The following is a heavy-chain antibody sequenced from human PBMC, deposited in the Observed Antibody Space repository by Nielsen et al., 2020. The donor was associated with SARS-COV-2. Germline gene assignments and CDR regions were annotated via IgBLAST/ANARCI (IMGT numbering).Heavy chain of an antibody. J-gene: IGHJ4*02. Sequence: SETLSLTCTVSGGSISSYYWSWIRQPPGKGLEWIGYVYYSGVTHYNPSLKSRVTISVDTSKNQFSLNLTSVTAADTAVYYCARVRPYYFDHWGQGTLVTVSS. V-gene: IGHV4-59*08. CDR3: ARVRPYYFDH. CDR2: VYYSGVT. CDR1: GGSISSYY.